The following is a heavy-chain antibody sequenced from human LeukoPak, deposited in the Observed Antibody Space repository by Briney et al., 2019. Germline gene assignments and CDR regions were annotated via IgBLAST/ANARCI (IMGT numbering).Heavy chain of an antibody. CDR2: IYTSGST. CDR1: GGSISSYY. Sequence: SETLSLTCTVSGGSISSYYWSWIRQPAGKGLEWIGRIYTSGSTNYNPSLKSRVTMSVDTSKNQFSLKLSSVTAADTAVYHCARDSERFYPYRLNAFDIWGQGTMVTVSS. D-gene: IGHD5-18*01. V-gene: IGHV4-4*07. CDR3: ARDSERFYPYRLNAFDI. J-gene: IGHJ3*02.